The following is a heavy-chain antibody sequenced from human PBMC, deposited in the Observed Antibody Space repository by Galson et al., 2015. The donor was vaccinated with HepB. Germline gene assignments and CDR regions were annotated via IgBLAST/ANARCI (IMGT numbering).Heavy chain of an antibody. Sequence: SLRLSCAASGFTFDDYGMYWVRQAPGKGLEWVSGISWNSDNIGYADSVRGRFIISRDNARNSLYLQMNSLKPEDTALYYCTKGRGGYSYDASGVWGQGTMVTVSS. V-gene: IGHV3-9*01. CDR1: GFTFDDYG. J-gene: IGHJ3*01. CDR2: ISWNSDNI. D-gene: IGHD5-24*01. CDR3: TKGRGGYSYDASGV.